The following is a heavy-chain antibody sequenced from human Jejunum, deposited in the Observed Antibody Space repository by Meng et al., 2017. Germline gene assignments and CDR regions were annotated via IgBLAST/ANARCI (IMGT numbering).Heavy chain of an antibody. CDR3: PQVFDS. CDR1: GRSISSGDW. CDR2: MYVGGRP. Sequence: QVHLQESGPGLVESSGTLSRTCAVRGRSISSGDWLSWVRPAAGKGLGWNDEMYVGGRPKYNPALKSRVSMSVDKSNDHLSLQLTSVTTADTAVYYCPQVFDSWGQGTLVTVSS. V-gene: IGHV4-4*02. J-gene: IGHJ4*02.